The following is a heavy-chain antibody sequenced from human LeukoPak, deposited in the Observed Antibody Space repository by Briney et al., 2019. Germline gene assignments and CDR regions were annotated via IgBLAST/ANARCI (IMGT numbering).Heavy chain of an antibody. CDR3: ARDKNDAFDI. J-gene: IGHJ3*02. CDR1: GFTFSSYE. Sequence: GGSLRLSCAASGFTFSSYEMNWVRQAPGKGLEWVSYISSGGSTIYYADSVKGRFTISRDNAKNSLYLQMNSLRAEDTAVYYCARDKNDAFDIWGQGTMVTVSS. CDR2: ISSGGSTI. V-gene: IGHV3-48*03.